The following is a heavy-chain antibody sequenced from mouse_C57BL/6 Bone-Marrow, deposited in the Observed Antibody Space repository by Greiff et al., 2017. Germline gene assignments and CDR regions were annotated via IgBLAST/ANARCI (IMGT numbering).Heavy chain of an antibody. Sequence: QVQLQQPGAELVRPGTSVKLSCKASGYTFTSYWMHWVKQRPGQGLEWIGVIDPSDSYTNYTQKFKGKATLTVDTSSSTAYMQLSSLTSEDSAVYYCATVVATDAMDYWGQGTSVTVSS. D-gene: IGHD1-1*01. CDR3: ATVVATDAMDY. CDR2: IDPSDSYT. V-gene: IGHV1-59*01. J-gene: IGHJ4*01. CDR1: GYTFTSYW.